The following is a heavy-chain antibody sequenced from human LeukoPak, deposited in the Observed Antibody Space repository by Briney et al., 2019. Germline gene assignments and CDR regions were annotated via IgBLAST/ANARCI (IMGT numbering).Heavy chain of an antibody. CDR1: GFTFSSYG. J-gene: IGHJ6*03. V-gene: IGHV3-23*01. CDR3: AKNGERGAYCSGGSCYPYYYYYMDV. D-gene: IGHD2-15*01. CDR2: VSSSGGTT. Sequence: GGSLRLSCAASGFTFSSYGMSWVRQAPGKGLEWVSAVSSSGGTTYYADSVKGRFTISRDNSQNTLSLQMNSLRAEDTAIYYCAKNGERGAYCSGGSCYPYYYYYMDVWGKGTTVTISS.